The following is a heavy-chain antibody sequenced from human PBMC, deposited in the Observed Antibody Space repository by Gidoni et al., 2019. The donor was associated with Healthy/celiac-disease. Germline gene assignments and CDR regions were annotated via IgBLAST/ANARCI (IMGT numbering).Heavy chain of an antibody. D-gene: IGHD2-2*01. Sequence: QLQLQASRPGLVKPSETLSLTCTVSGGSISSSSYYWGWIRQPPGKGLEWIWSIYYSESTYYNPSLKRRVTISVDTAKNQFSLKRSSVTAADTAVYYCARQAYCSSTSCPQYWFDPWGQGTLVTVSS. CDR2: IYYSEST. CDR1: GGSISSSSYY. CDR3: ARQAYCSSTSCPQYWFDP. J-gene: IGHJ5*02. V-gene: IGHV4-39*01.